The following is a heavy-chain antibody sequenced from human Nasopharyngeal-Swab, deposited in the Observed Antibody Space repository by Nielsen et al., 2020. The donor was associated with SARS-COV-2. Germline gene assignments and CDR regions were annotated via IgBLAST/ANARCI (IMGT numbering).Heavy chain of an antibody. D-gene: IGHD6-19*01. CDR2: IKEDGSET. CDR1: GFTFGRFW. CDR3: ARDRYSSE. V-gene: IGHV3-7*01. J-gene: IGHJ4*02. Sequence: GGSLRLSCAASGFTFGRFWMTWVRQAPGKGLEWVANIKEDGSETNYVESVKGLFTISRDNAKNSLYLQMNSLRAEDTAVYHCARDRYSSEWGQGSLVTVSS.